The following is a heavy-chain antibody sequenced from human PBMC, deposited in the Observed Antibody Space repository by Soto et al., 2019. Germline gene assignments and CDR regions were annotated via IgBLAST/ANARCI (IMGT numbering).Heavy chain of an antibody. CDR2: ISYDGSNK. CDR1: GFTFSSYA. J-gene: IGHJ6*02. V-gene: IGHV3-30-3*01. D-gene: IGHD2-15*01. CDR3: ARDWRYCSGGSCYLGYGMDV. Sequence: GGSLRLSCAASGFTFSSYAMHWVRQAPGKGLEWVAVISYDGSNKYYADSVRGRFTISRDNSKNTLYLQMNSLRAEDTAVYYCARDWRYCSGGSCYLGYGMDVWGQGTTVTVSS.